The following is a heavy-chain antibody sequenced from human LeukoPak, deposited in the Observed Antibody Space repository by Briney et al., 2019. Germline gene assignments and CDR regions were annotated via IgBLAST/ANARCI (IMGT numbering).Heavy chain of an antibody. CDR1: GYTFSGYY. V-gene: IGHV1-18*04. J-gene: IGHJ3*02. D-gene: IGHD2-2*01. Sequence: ASVKVSCKASGYTFSGYYIHWVRQAPGQGLEWMGWISAYNGNTNYAQKLQGRVTMTTDTSTSTAYMELRSLRSDDTAVYYCARDFRDPNIVVVPAAMARCDAFDIWGQGTMVTVSS. CDR3: ARDFRDPNIVVVPAAMARCDAFDI. CDR2: ISAYNGNT.